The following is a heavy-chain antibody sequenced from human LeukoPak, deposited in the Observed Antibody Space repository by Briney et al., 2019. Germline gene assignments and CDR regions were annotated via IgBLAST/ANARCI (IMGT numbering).Heavy chain of an antibody. Sequence: SETLSLTCTVSGGSISSYYWSWIRQPPGKGLEWIGYIYYSGSTNYNPSLKSRVTISVDTSKNQFSLKLSSVTAADTAVYYCARAPIEGFLEWPGACDYWGQGTLVTVSS. CDR3: ARAPIEGFLEWPGACDY. V-gene: IGHV4-59*01. D-gene: IGHD3-3*01. J-gene: IGHJ4*02. CDR1: GGSISSYY. CDR2: IYYSGST.